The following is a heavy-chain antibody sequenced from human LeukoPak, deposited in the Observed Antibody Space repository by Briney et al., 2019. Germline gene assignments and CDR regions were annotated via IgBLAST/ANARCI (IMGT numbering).Heavy chain of an antibody. CDR2: IYYSGST. CDR1: GGSISSSSYY. CDR3: AREEKYYDFWSGYYPYYFDY. D-gene: IGHD3-3*01. J-gene: IGHJ4*02. V-gene: IGHV4-39*07. Sequence: SETLSLTCTVSGGSISSSSYYWSWIRQPPGKGLEWIGSIYYSGSTYYNPSLKSRVTISVDTSKNQFSLKLSSVTAADTAVYYCAREEKYYDFWSGYYPYYFDYWGQGTLVTVSS.